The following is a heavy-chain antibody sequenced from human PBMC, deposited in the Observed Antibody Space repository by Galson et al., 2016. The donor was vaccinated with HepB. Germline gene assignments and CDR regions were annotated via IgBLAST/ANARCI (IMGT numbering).Heavy chain of an antibody. D-gene: IGHD4-17*01. J-gene: IGHJ4*02. V-gene: IGHV3-7*03. Sequence: SLRLSCAASGFTFSSYSMNWVRQAPGKGLEWVANINQDGSEKYYVDSVKGRFTISRDNAKKSLFLQMNSLRVEDTAVYYCARDDETYGDPDFWGQGTLVTVSS. CDR3: ARDDETYGDPDF. CDR1: GFTFSSYS. CDR2: INQDGSEK.